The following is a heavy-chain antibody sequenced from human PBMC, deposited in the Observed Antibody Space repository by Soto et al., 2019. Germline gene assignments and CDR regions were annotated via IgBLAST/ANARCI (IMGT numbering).Heavy chain of an antibody. CDR1: GYTFTSYA. V-gene: IGHV1-3*01. CDR3: ARDLVGSSSSYYGMDV. D-gene: IGHD6-13*01. CDR2: INAGNGNT. Sequence: ASVKVSCKASGYTFTSYAMHWVRQAPGQRLEWMGWINAGNGNTKYSQKFQGRVTITRDTSASTAYMELSSLRSEDTAVYYCARDLVGSSSSYYGMDVWGQGTTVTVSS. J-gene: IGHJ6*02.